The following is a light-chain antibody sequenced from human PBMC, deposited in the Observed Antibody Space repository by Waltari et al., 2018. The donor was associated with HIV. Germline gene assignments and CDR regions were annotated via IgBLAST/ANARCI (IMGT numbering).Light chain of an antibody. Sequence: YVLTQPPSVSVVPRQTATVACIGHHIGTKDVHWYRQRPGQAPEVVVHDDNERPSEIPVRISGSNSGDMATLTIENVEPDDEAVYYCQVWDPKDDWVFGGGTKLTVL. CDR1: HIGTKD. CDR3: QVWDPKDDWV. J-gene: IGLJ3*02. CDR2: DDN. V-gene: IGLV3-21*02.